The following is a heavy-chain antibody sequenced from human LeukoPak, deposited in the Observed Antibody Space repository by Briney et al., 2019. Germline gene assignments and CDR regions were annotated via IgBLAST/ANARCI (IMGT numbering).Heavy chain of an antibody. CDR1: GGSISSYY. V-gene: IGHV4-59*08. Sequence: SETLSLICTVSGGSISSYYWSWIRQPPGKGLEWIGYIYYSGSTNYNPSLKSRVTISLDTSKNQFSLKLSSVTAADTAVYYCARHDGSSWYYAFDVWGQGTMVTASS. CDR2: IYYSGST. CDR3: ARHDGSSWYYAFDV. J-gene: IGHJ3*01. D-gene: IGHD6-13*01.